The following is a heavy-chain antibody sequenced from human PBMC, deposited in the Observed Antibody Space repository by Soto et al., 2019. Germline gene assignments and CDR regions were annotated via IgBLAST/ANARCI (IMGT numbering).Heavy chain of an antibody. J-gene: IGHJ4*02. V-gene: IGHV1-45*02. CDR2: ITPFSGDV. CDR1: GNTFTYRY. Sequence: QMQLVQSGAEVKKTGSSVTVSCKALGNTFTYRYLHWVRQAPGQALEWMGWITPFSGDVHYAQRSQARVTITRDRSINTAYMQMSSLRSEDTAMYFCAGGGAGSGPFTWELPDHWGQGTLVTVSS. D-gene: IGHD1-26*01. CDR3: AGGGAGSGPFTWELPDH.